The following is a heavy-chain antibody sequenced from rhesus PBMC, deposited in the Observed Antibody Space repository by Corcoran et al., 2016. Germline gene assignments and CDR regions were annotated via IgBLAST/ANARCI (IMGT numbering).Heavy chain of an antibody. D-gene: IGHD4-17*01. CDR1: GGSIRSGNW. Sequence: QVQLQETGPTVVKPSETLSLTCAVSGGSIRSGNWWTWIRQSPGKGLEWIGGFYGSGGSTEYNPSLKSRFTLSKDTSKNQFSLELRSVTAADSAIFYCARGNYVNGLDSWGQGVVVTVSS. V-gene: IGHV4-93*01. J-gene: IGHJ6*01. CDR2: FYGSGGST. CDR3: ARGNYVNGLDS.